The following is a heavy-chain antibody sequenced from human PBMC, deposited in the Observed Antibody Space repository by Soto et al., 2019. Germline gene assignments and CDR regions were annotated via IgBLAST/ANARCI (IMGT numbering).Heavy chain of an antibody. D-gene: IGHD3-10*01. CDR3: DL. Sequence: GASVKVSCKASGGTFSSYAISWVRQAPGQGLEWMGGIIPIFGTANYAQKFQGRVTITAADTAMYYCGRDPPGPTTEGAPSYFDLWGRGTLVTVSS. J-gene: IGHJ2*01. V-gene: IGHV1-69*13. CDR2: IIPIFGTA. CDR1: GGTFSSYA.